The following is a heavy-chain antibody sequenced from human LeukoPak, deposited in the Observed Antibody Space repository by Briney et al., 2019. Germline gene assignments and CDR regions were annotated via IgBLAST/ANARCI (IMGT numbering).Heavy chain of an antibody. J-gene: IGHJ3*02. D-gene: IGHD2-2*01. CDR1: GFTFTNYA. V-gene: IGHV3-23*01. CDR3: AKDLHTSYTHDALDI. CDR2: ISGSGGTT. Sequence: GGSLRLSCAASGFTFTNYAMSWVRQAPGKGLEWVSAISGSGGTTYYADSVKGRFTISRDNSKNTLYLQMNGLRAEDTAVYYCAKDLHTSYTHDALDIWGQGTMVTVSS.